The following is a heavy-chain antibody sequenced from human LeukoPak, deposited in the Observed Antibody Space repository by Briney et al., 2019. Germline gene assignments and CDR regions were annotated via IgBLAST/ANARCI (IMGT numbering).Heavy chain of an antibody. CDR3: ATAMVTGAFDI. V-gene: IGHV1-2*04. J-gene: IGHJ3*02. CDR2: INPNSGGT. Sequence: GASVKVSCKASGYTFTGYYMHWVRQAPGQGLEWMGWINPNSGGTNYAQKFQGWVTMTRDTSISTAYMELSRPRSDDTAVYYCATAMVTGAFDIWGQGTMVTVSS. D-gene: IGHD5-18*01. CDR1: GYTFTGYY.